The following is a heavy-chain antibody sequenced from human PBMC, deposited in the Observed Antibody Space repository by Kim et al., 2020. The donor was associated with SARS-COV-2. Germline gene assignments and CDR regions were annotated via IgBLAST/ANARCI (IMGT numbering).Heavy chain of an antibody. CDR2: IYYSGST. CDR1: GGSISSSSYY. V-gene: IGHV4-39*01. D-gene: IGHD3-3*01. J-gene: IGHJ5*02. Sequence: SETLSLTCTVSGGSISSSSYYWGWIRQPPGKGLEWIGSIYYSGSTYYNPSLKSRVTISVDTSKNQFSLKLSSVTAADTAVYYCARGGQRITIFGVVGPWGQGTLVTVSS. CDR3: ARGGQRITIFGVVGP.